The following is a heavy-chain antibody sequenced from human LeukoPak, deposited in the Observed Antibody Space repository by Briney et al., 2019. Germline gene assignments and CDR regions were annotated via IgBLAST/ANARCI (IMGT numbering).Heavy chain of an antibody. CDR1: GGSISSYY. CDR2: IYYSGST. Sequence: SETLSLTCTVSGGSISSYYWSWIRQPPGKGLEWIGYIYYSGSTNYNPSLKSRVTISVDTSKNQFSLKLSSVTAADTAVYYCARYYDSSGYYPYYFDYWGQGTLVTVS. CDR3: ARYYDSSGYYPYYFDY. V-gene: IGHV4-59*01. D-gene: IGHD3-22*01. J-gene: IGHJ4*02.